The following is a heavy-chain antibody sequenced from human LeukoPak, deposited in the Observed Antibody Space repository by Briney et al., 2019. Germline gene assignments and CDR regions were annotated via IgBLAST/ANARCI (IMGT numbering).Heavy chain of an antibody. Sequence: PSETLSLTCAVYGGSFSGYYWSWIRQPPGKGLAWIGEINHSGSTNYNPSLKSRVTISVDTSKNQFSLKLSSVTAADTAVYYCARSWMHSYGLMDVWGQGTTVTVSS. CDR3: ARSWMHSYGLMDV. CDR2: INHSGST. D-gene: IGHD5-18*01. V-gene: IGHV4-34*01. J-gene: IGHJ6*02. CDR1: GGSFSGYY.